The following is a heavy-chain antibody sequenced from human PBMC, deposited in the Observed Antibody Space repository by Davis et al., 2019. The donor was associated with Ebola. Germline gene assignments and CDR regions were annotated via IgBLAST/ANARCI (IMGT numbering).Heavy chain of an antibody. Sequence: PGGSLRLSCAASGFTFTSYWMHWVRQAPGKGLVWVSRINGDGTGTMYADSVKGRFTISRDNAKNTLDLQMNSLRAEDTAVYYCVRDIRYFNWPTFDPWGQGTLVTVSS. V-gene: IGHV3-74*03. CDR1: GFTFTSYW. CDR2: INGDGTGT. D-gene: IGHD3-9*01. J-gene: IGHJ5*02. CDR3: VRDIRYFNWPTFDP.